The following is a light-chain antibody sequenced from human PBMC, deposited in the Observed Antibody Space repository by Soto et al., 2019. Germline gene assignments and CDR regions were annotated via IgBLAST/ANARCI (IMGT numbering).Light chain of an antibody. CDR1: RTDVDGYDY. J-gene: IGLJ1*01. Sequence: QLVLTQPASVSGSPGQSITISCTGARTDVDGYDYVTWYQQHPGQAPKLMIYDVNNRPSGVSHRFSGSKSGDTASLTISGLQAEDDADYYCSSYTASAPFYIFGTGTKVTVL. V-gene: IGLV2-14*03. CDR3: SSYTASAPFYI. CDR2: DVN.